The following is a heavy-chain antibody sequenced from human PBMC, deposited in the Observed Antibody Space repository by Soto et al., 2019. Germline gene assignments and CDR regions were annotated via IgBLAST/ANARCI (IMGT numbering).Heavy chain of an antibody. CDR1: GYTFTSDG. Sequence: ASVKVSCKSSGYTFTSDGISWVRQAPGQGLERMCWISAYNANTNYAQKHQGRVTMTTETSTSTAYMELRSLRSDDTAVYYCARDLGHYYGSGSYYYYYYGMDVSGQGTTVTVSS. V-gene: IGHV1-18*01. D-gene: IGHD3-10*01. J-gene: IGHJ6*02. CDR3: ARDLGHYYGSGSYYYYYYGMDV. CDR2: ISAYNANT.